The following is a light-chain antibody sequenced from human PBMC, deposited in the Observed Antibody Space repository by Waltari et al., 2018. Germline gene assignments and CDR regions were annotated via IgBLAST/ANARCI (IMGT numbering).Light chain of an antibody. CDR1: QSVSSY. V-gene: IGKV3-11*01. CDR2: DAS. CDR3: QQRSNWLGA. J-gene: IGKJ2*01. Sequence: EIVLTQSPATLSLSPGERATLSCRASQSVSSYLAWYQQKPGQAPRRLIYDASNRATGIPARFSGSGSGTYFTLTISSLEPEDFAVYYCQQRSNWLGAFGQGTKLEIK.